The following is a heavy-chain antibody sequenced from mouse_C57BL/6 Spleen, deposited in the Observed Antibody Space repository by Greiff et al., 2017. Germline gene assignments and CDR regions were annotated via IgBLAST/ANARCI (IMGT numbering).Heavy chain of an antibody. CDR3: AREHYSNWYFDV. D-gene: IGHD2-5*01. J-gene: IGHJ1*03. CDR1: GFTFSSYA. CDR2: ISDGGSYT. V-gene: IGHV5-4*01. Sequence: EVQLQESGGGLVKPGGSLKLSCAASGFTFSSYAMSWVRQTPEKRLEWVATISDGGSYTYYPDNVKGRFTISRDNAKNNLYLQMSHLKSEDTAMYYCAREHYSNWYFDVWGTGTTVTVSS.